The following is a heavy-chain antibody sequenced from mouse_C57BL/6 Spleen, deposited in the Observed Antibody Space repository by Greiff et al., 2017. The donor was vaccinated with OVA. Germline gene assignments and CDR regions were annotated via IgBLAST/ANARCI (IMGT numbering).Heavy chain of an antibody. CDR1: GYTFTSYW. Sequence: QVQLKQPGTELVKPGASVKLSCKASGYTFTSYWMHWVKQRPGQGLEWIGNINPSNGGTNYNEKFKSKATLTVDKASSTAYMQLSSLTSEDSSVYYCARLQLRFWYFDVWGTGTTVTVSS. CDR3: ARLQLRFWYFDV. D-gene: IGHD3-2*02. J-gene: IGHJ1*03. V-gene: IGHV1-53*01. CDR2: INPSNGGT.